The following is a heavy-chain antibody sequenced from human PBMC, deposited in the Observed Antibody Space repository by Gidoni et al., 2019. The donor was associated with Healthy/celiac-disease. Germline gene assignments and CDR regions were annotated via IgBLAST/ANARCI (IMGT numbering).Heavy chain of an antibody. V-gene: IGHV4-34*01. D-gene: IGHD2-2*02. J-gene: IGHJ3*02. Sequence: QVQLQQWGAGLFKPSETLSLTCAVYGGSFSGYYWRGIRQPPGKGLEWIGEINHSGSTNYNPSLKSRVTISVDTSKNQFSRKLSSVTAADTAVYYCARVGCSSTSCYTGLDAFDIWGQGTMVTVSS. CDR1: GGSFSGYY. CDR2: INHSGST. CDR3: ARVGCSSTSCYTGLDAFDI.